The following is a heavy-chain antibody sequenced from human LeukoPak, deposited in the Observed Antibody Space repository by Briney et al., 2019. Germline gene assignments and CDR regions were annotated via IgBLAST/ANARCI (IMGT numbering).Heavy chain of an antibody. CDR1: GFTFGEYA. CDR3: TSCLWSGLKTGTYYFDY. CDR2: IRSKAYGGTT. V-gene: IGHV3-49*04. D-gene: IGHD1-1*01. J-gene: IGHJ4*02. Sequence: GRSLRLSCTASGFTFGEYAMSWVRQAPGKGLEWVGFIRSKAYGGTTEYAASVKGRFTISRDDSTSIAYLQMNSLKTEDTGVYYCTSCLWSGLKTGTYYFDYWGQGTLVTVSS.